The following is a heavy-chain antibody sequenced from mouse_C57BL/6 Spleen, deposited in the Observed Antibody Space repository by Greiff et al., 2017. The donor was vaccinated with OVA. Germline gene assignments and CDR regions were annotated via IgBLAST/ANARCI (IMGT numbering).Heavy chain of an antibody. CDR2: IDPETGGT. V-gene: IGHV1-15*01. Sequence: QVHVKQSGAELVRPGASVTLSCKASGYTFPDYEMHWVKQTPVHGLEWIGAIDPETGGTAYNQKFKGKAILTADKSSSTAYMELRSLTSDFSAVYYCTGGSRVYSMDYWGQGTSVTVSS. J-gene: IGHJ4*01. CDR1: GYTFPDYE. CDR3: TGGSRVYSMDY. D-gene: IGHD1-1*01.